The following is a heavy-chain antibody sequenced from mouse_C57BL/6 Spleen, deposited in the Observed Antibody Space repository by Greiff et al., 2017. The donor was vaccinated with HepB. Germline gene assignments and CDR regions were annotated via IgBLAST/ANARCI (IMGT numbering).Heavy chain of an antibody. D-gene: IGHD2-3*01. V-gene: IGHV1-81*01. CDR1: GYTFTSYG. Sequence: VHLVESGAELARPGASVKLSCKASGYTFTSYGISWVKQRTGQGLEWIGEIYPRSGNTYYNEKFKGKATLTADKSSSTAYMELRSLTSEDSAVYFCARYGDGYLNAMDYWGQGTSVTVSS. CDR2: IYPRSGNT. CDR3: ARYGDGYLNAMDY. J-gene: IGHJ4*01.